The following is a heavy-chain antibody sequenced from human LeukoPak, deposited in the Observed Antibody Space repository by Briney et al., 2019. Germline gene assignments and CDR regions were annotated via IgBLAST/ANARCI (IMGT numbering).Heavy chain of an antibody. CDR1: GFTISNYW. D-gene: IGHD6-13*01. Sequence: GGSLRLSCAASGFTISNYWMNWVRQAPGKGLEWLANIRRGGSEEYYVDSVKGRFTISRDNTKNSLYLQMNSLRVEDTAVYYCARALRAADNYWGQGTLVTVSS. J-gene: IGHJ4*02. CDR3: ARALRAADNY. CDR2: IRRGGSEE. V-gene: IGHV3-7*04.